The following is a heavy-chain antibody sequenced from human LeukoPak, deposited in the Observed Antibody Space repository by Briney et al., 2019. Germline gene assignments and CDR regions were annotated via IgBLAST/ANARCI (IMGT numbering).Heavy chain of an antibody. Sequence: SETLSLTCAVYGGSFSGYYWSWIRQPPGKGLEWIGEIDHSGSTNYNPSLKSRVTISVDTSKNQFSLKLSSVTAADTAVYYCASAWIAAAGSIDYWGQGTLVTVSS. CDR1: GGSFSGYY. CDR3: ASAWIAAAGSIDY. J-gene: IGHJ4*02. D-gene: IGHD6-13*01. V-gene: IGHV4-34*01. CDR2: IDHSGST.